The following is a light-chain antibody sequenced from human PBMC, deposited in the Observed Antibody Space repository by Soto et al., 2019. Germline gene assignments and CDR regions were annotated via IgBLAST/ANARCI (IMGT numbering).Light chain of an antibody. CDR3: QQRAT. CDR2: GTS. J-gene: IGKJ5*01. Sequence: EIVLTQSPASLALSPGESATLSCRASLSVSGYLAWYQQRPNQAPRLLIHGTSNRATGIPPRFSGEGSGTDFTLTISSLEPEDSAVYYGQQRATFGQGTRLEIK. CDR1: LSVSGY. V-gene: IGKV3-11*01.